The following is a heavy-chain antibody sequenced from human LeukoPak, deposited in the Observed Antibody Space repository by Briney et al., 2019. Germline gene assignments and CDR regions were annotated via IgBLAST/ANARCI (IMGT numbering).Heavy chain of an antibody. Sequence: PGGSLRLSCAASGFNFTAYGMNWVRPAPGKGLEWVSSISASSDYTYYADSVTGRFTISRDNAKNSLYLQMNSLRAEDTAVYYCAQLKLGTQDYWGQGTLVTVSS. CDR1: GFNFTAYG. CDR2: ISASSDYT. J-gene: IGHJ4*02. CDR3: AQLKLGTQDY. D-gene: IGHD7-27*01. V-gene: IGHV3-21*01.